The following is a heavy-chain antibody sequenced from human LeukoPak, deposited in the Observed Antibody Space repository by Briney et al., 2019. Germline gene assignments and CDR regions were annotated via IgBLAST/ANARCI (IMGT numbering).Heavy chain of an antibody. V-gene: IGHV3-30*03. J-gene: IGHJ4*02. Sequence: SVDGSATNYADSVKGRFTISRDNSKNTLYLQMNNLRPDDTSVYYCAWDFGYWGQGTLVTVSS. CDR3: AWDFGY. CDR2: SVDGSAT.